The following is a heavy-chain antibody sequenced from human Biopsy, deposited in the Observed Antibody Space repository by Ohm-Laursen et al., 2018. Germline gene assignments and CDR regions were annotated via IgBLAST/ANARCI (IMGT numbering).Heavy chain of an antibody. CDR3: ARDGEAKYCKHGVCPSDF. D-gene: IGHD2-8*01. CDR1: GFTFSGFS. J-gene: IGHJ4*02. CDR2: ISASGNHI. Sequence: SLRLSCAASGFTFSGFSMNWVRQAPGKRLEWVSSISASGNHIYYTDSVKGRFTVSRDNGKNSVYLQMNSLRVEDTAVYYCARDGEAKYCKHGVCPSDFWGQGTLVTVSS. V-gene: IGHV3-21*01.